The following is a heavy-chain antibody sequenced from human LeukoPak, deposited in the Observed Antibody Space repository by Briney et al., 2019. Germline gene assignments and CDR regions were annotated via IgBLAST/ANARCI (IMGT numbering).Heavy chain of an antibody. D-gene: IGHD4-17*01. CDR2: IYYSGTT. V-gene: IGHV4-39*01. J-gene: IGHJ4*02. Sequence: PSETLSLTCTVSGGSISSRSHYWGWIRQPPGKGLEWIGSIYYSGTTYHSPSLKSRVTISVDTSKNQFSLKLSSVTAADAAVYYCATPAGPFGDYDNWGQGTLVIVTS. CDR3: ATPAGPFGDYDN. CDR1: GGSISSRSHY.